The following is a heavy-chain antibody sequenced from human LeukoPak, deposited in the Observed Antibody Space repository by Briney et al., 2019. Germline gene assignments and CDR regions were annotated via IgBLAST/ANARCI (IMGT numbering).Heavy chain of an antibody. V-gene: IGHV4-30-4*07. Sequence: SQTLSLTCAVSGGSISTGGNSWSWIRQPPGKGLEWIGYIYYSGTTYYNPSLKSRITISVDTSKNQLSLKLSSVTAADTAVYYCALRVGVVGAPRPFDYWGQGTLVTVSS. CDR2: IYYSGTT. CDR3: ALRVGVVGAPRPFDY. D-gene: IGHD1-26*01. J-gene: IGHJ4*02. CDR1: GGSISTGGNS.